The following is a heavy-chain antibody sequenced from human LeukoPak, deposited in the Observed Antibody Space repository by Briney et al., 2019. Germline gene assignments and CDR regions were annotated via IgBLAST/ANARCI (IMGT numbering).Heavy chain of an antibody. CDR3: ARDSIAAAGTHVFDI. J-gene: IGHJ3*02. V-gene: IGHV3-21*01. D-gene: IGHD6-13*01. Sequence: GGSLRLSCAASGFTFSSYSMNWVRQAPGKGLEWVSSISSSSSYIYYADSVKGRFTISRDSAKNSLYLQMNSLRAEDTAVYYCARDSIAAAGTHVFDIWGQGTMVTVSS. CDR1: GFTFSSYS. CDR2: ISSSSSYI.